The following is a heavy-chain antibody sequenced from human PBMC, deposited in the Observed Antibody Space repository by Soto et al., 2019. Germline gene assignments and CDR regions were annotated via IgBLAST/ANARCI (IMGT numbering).Heavy chain of an antibody. CDR1: GGTFSSYA. V-gene: IGHV1-69*01. Sequence: QVQLVQSGAEVKKPGSSVKVSCKASGGTFSSYAISWVRQAPGQGLEWMGGIIPIFGTANYAQKFQGRVTITADEATSTAYMELSSLRSEDTAVYYCARSGHSSSWYWDYYGMDVWGQGTTVTVSS. D-gene: IGHD6-13*01. CDR2: IIPIFGTA. CDR3: ARSGHSSSWYWDYYGMDV. J-gene: IGHJ6*02.